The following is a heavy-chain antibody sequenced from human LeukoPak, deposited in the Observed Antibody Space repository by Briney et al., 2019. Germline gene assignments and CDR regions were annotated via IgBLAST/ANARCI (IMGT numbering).Heavy chain of an antibody. D-gene: IGHD2-8*02. CDR1: GGSISSSSYY. J-gene: IGHJ4*02. V-gene: IGHV4-39*07. CDR3: ARDDGEDTLVFDY. Sequence: SETLSLTCTVSGGSISSSSYYWGWIRQPPGKGLEWIGSIYYSGSTYYNPSLKSRVTISVDTSKNQFSLKLSSVTAADTAVYYCARDDGEDTLVFDYWGQGTLVTVSS. CDR2: IYYSGST.